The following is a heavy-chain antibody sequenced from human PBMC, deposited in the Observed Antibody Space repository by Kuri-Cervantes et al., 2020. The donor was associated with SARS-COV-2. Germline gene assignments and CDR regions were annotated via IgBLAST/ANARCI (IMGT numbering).Heavy chain of an antibody. CDR3: TTEGVSVVAYYFDY. D-gene: IGHD2-21*01. Sequence: FCAASGFTFSNAWMSWVRQAPGKGLEWLGRIKSKTDGGTTDYAAPVKGRFTISRDDSKNKLYLQMNSLKTEDTAVYYCTTEGVSVVAYYFDYWGQGTLVTVSS. V-gene: IGHV3-15*01. CDR1: GFTFSNAW. CDR2: IKSKTDGGTT. J-gene: IGHJ4*02.